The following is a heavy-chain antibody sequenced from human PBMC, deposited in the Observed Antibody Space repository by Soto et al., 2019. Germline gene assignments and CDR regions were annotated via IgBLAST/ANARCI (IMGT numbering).Heavy chain of an antibody. CDR1: GFTLQNYA. CDR2: LIGGHYGT. D-gene: IGHD3-10*01. Sequence: QPGGSLRLSCTASGFTLQNYAMAWVRQAPGKGLEWVSTLIGGHYGTAYSYSVKGRFTVSRDNSKNCLYLQMNSLGVEDTAMYFCAKGKSTGDIDWFDPWGQGSLVTVS. V-gene: IGHV3-23*01. J-gene: IGHJ5*02. CDR3: AKGKSTGDIDWFDP.